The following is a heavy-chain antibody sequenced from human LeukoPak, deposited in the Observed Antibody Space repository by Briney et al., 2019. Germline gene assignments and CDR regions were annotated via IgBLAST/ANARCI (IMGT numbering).Heavy chain of an antibody. CDR3: ETPTGSSSNWYCEFES. Sequence: GGSLRLSCAASGFDYSHNVMTWVRQAPGKGLEWVAGITDSGGITYYSDSVKGRFTISRDNSRNTLYLQMNSLRAEDTALYYCETPTGSSSNWYCEFESWGQGTMITVSS. CDR2: ITDSGGIT. V-gene: IGHV3-23*01. D-gene: IGHD6-13*01. CDR1: GFDYSHNV. J-gene: IGHJ4*02.